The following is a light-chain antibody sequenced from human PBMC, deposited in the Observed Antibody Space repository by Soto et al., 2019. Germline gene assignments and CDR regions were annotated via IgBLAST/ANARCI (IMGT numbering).Light chain of an antibody. CDR1: QSVSSN. J-gene: IGKJ5*01. CDR3: QQYNNWPPIT. CDR2: GAS. V-gene: IGKV3-15*01. Sequence: EIVMTQSPATLSVSPGERANLSCRASQSVSSNLAWYQQKPGQAHRLIIYGASTRATGIPARFSGSGSGTEFTLTISSLQSQDFAVYYCQQYNNWPPITFGQGTRLEIK.